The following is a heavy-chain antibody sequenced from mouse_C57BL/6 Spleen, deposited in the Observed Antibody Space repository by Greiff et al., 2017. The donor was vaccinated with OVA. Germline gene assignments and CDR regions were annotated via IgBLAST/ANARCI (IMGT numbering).Heavy chain of an antibody. D-gene: IGHD1-1*01. V-gene: IGHV1-15*01. Sequence: QVQLQQSGAELVRPGASVTLSCKASGYTFTDYEMHWVKQTPVHGLEWIGAIDPETGGTAYNQKFKGKAILTADKSSSTAYMELRSLTSEDSAVYYCTRRSRPYGSRAPYYAMDYWGQGTSVTVSS. J-gene: IGHJ4*01. CDR2: IDPETGGT. CDR3: TRRSRPYGSRAPYYAMDY. CDR1: GYTFTDYE.